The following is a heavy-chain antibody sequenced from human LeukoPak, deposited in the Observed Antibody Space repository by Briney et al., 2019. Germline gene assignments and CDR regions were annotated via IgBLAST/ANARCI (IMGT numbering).Heavy chain of an antibody. V-gene: IGHV1-2*02. CDR1: GYTFTGYY. J-gene: IGHJ3*02. D-gene: IGHD3-22*01. CDR2: INPNSGGT. CDR3: ARSSHYDSSGYLLHAAFDI. Sequence: SVKVSCKASGYTFTGYYMHWVRQAPGQGLEWMGWINPNSGGTNYAQKFQGRVTMTRDMSTSTVYMELSSLRSEDTAVYYCARSSHYDSSGYLLHAAFDIWGQGTMVTVSS.